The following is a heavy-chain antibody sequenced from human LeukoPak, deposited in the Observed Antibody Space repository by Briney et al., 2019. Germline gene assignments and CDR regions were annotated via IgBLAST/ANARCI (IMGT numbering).Heavy chain of an antibody. Sequence: GGSLRLSCAASGFTFSTYAMHWVRQAPGKGLEWVAVISYDGSNKDYADSVKGRFTISRDNSKDTLYLQMNSQRAEDTAVYYCASRRLWLQNGESAFDYWGQGTLVTVSS. J-gene: IGHJ4*02. CDR1: GFTFSTYA. CDR3: ASRRLWLQNGESAFDY. D-gene: IGHD5-18*01. CDR2: ISYDGSNK. V-gene: IGHV3-30-3*01.